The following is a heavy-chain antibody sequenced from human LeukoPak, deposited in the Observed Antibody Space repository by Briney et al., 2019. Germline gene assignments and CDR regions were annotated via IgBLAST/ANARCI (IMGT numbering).Heavy chain of an antibody. CDR1: GFTLSKYW. D-gene: IGHD3-10*01. CDR2: IREDGSGT. CDR3: AKDLWDS. Sequence: GGSLRLSCEASGFTLSKYWMSWVRQAPGKGLEWVANIREDGSGTYYVESVKGRFTVFSDSANNSLSLQMNSLRAEDTATYYSAKDLWDSWGQGTMVTVSS. J-gene: IGHJ4*02. V-gene: IGHV3-7*01.